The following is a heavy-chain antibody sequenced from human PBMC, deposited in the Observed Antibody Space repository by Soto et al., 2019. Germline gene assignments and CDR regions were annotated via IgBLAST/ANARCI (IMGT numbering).Heavy chain of an antibody. CDR1: GFTFSSYE. D-gene: IGHD2-21*01. Sequence: GGSLRLSCAASGFTFSSYEMNWVRQAPGKGLEWVSYISSSGSTIYYADSVKGRFTISRDNAKNSLYLQMNSLRAEDTAVYYCARVYPGVVVIAIHAFDIWGQGTMVTVSS. V-gene: IGHV3-48*03. CDR2: ISSSGSTI. J-gene: IGHJ3*02. CDR3: ARVYPGVVVIAIHAFDI.